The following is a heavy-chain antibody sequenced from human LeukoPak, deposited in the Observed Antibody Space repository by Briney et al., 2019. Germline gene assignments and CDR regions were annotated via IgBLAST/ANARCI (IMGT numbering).Heavy chain of an antibody. CDR1: GFTVSSHW. Sequence: GGSLRLSCAVSGFTVSSHWMSWVRQAPGKGLEWVANIKQDGSEQYYVDSVRGRFTVSRDNAKNSLYLQMNSLRAEDTAIYYCARESAGGPDYWGQGTLVTVSS. CDR2: IKQDGSEQ. V-gene: IGHV3-7*05. J-gene: IGHJ4*02. D-gene: IGHD6-19*01. CDR3: ARESAGGPDY.